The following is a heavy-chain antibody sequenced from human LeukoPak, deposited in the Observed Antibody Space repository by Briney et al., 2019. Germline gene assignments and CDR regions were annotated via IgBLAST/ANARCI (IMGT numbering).Heavy chain of an antibody. D-gene: IGHD2-2*01. Sequence: HAGGSLRLSCAASGFIFDDYAMHWVRHAPGKGLEWVSLISGDGGETYYADSVKGRFTISRDNSKKTLYLQMNRLRAEDTAVYYCAKENVAAALPDNWFDPWGQGTLVTVSS. V-gene: IGHV3-43*02. J-gene: IGHJ5*02. CDR3: AKENVAAALPDNWFDP. CDR2: ISGDGGET. CDR1: GFIFDDYA.